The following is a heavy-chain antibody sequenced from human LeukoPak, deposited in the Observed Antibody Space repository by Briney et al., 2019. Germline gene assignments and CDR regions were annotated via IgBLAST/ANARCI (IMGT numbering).Heavy chain of an antibody. CDR2: IYYSGST. Sequence: SQTLSLTCTVSGGSISSGGYYWSWIRQHPGKGLEWIGSIYYSGSTYYNPSLKSRVTISVDTSKNQFSLKLSSVTAADTAVYYCARRGYSYGYRFDYWGQGTLVTVSS. D-gene: IGHD5-18*01. CDR1: GGSISSGGYY. J-gene: IGHJ4*02. V-gene: IGHV4-39*01. CDR3: ARRGYSYGYRFDY.